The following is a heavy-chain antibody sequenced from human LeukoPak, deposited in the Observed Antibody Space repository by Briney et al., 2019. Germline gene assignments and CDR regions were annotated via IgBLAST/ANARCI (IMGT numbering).Heavy chain of an antibody. D-gene: IGHD4-11*01. CDR1: GFTFNSYW. Sequence: GGSLRLSCATSGFTFNSYWMHWVRQAPGQGLVWVSTINTDGSSTTYVDSVKGRFTVSRDRAKNTLFLQMNSLTVEDTAVYYCARGTPRVTRFHYYGMDVWGQGTTVTVSS. CDR3: ARGTPRVTRFHYYGMDV. J-gene: IGHJ6*02. V-gene: IGHV3-74*01. CDR2: INTDGSST.